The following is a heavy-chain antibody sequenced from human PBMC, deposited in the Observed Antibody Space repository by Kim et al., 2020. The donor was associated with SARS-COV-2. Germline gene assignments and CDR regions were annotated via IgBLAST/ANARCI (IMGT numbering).Heavy chain of an antibody. V-gene: IGHV4-4*02. D-gene: IGHD3-10*01. CDR1: GASISSGKW. Sequence: SETLSLTCAVSGASISSGKWWTWVRQSPGKGLEWIGEIYPSGATHYHPSVKSRVTVSMDQSKNRFSLEMTSVTAADTAIYFCASRPVGSRGIILSYFFD. CDR3: ASRPVGSRGIILSYFFD. CDR2: IYPSGAT. J-gene: IGHJ4*01.